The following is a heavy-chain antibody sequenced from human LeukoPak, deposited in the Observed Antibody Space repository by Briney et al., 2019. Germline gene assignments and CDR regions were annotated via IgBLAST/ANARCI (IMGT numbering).Heavy chain of an antibody. CDR2: IDPSDSYT. CDR3: VTTTQLIPAGI. J-gene: IGHJ3*02. CDR1: GYSFTSYW. D-gene: IGHD6-13*01. Sequence: GQSLKISCKGSGYSFTSYWTNWVRQMPGKGLEWMGNIDPSDSYTNYSPSFQGHVTISADKSISTAYLQWSSLKASDTAMYYCVTTTQLIPAGIWGQATMVTVSS. V-gene: IGHV5-10-1*01.